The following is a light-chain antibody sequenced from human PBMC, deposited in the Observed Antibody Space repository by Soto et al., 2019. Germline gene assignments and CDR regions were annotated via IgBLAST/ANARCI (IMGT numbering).Light chain of an antibody. V-gene: IGLV2-23*02. Sequence: QSVLTQPASVSGSPGQSITISCTGTSSDVGSYNLVSWYQQHPGKAPNLMIYEVSKRPSGVSNRFSGSKSGNTASLTISGLQAEDEADYYCCSYAGRDTLYVFGTGTKVTV. CDR2: EVS. CDR3: CSYAGRDTLYV. CDR1: SSDVGSYNL. J-gene: IGLJ1*01.